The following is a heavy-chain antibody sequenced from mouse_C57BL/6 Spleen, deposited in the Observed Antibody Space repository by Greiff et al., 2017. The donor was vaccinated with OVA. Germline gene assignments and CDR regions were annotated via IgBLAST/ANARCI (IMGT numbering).Heavy chain of an antibody. CDR1: GFTFSDYG. CDR2: ISSGSRTI. CDR3: ARPLYEYDAGYAMDY. D-gene: IGHD2-4*01. J-gene: IGHJ4*01. V-gene: IGHV5-17*01. Sequence: VHLVESGGGLVKPGGSLKLSCAASGFTFSDYGMHWVRQAPEKGLEWVAYISSGSRTIYYADKVKGRFTISRDNAKNTLFLHMTSLRSEDTAMYYCARPLYEYDAGYAMDYWGQGTSVTVSS.